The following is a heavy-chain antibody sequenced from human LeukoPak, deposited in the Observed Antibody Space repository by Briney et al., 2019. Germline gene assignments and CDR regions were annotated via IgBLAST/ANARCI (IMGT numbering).Heavy chain of an antibody. CDR2: IYSGGST. CDR3: ARARNSNFRYFDY. V-gene: IGHV3-53*01. CDR1: GLTVSRNY. Sequence: AGGSLRLSCAASGLTVSRNYMSWVRQAPGKGLEWVSVIYSGGSTYYADSAKGRFTISRDYSKNTLDLQMNSLRADDTAVYYCARARNSNFRYFDYWGQGTLVTVSS. J-gene: IGHJ4*02. D-gene: IGHD2/OR15-2a*01.